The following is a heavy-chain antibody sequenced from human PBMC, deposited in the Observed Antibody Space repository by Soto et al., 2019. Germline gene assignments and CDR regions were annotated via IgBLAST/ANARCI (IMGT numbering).Heavy chain of an antibody. Sequence: SETLSLTCTVSGGSIDSYYCTWIRQPPGKGLEWIGYVYYTGTTTYSPSLKSRVTISVDTSMNQISLKLSSVTAADTAFYYCARLGGYYQSLDTWGQGTLVTVSS. CDR3: ARLGGYYQSLDT. CDR2: VYYTGTT. D-gene: IGHD3-22*01. J-gene: IGHJ5*02. V-gene: IGHV4-59*08. CDR1: GGSIDSYY.